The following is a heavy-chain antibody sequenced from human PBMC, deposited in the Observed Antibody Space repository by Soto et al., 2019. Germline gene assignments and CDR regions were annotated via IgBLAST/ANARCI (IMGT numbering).Heavy chain of an antibody. J-gene: IGHJ6*02. D-gene: IGHD1-20*01. CDR2: IYYSGST. V-gene: IGHV4-59*01. Sequence: SETLSLTCTVSGGSISSYYWSWIRQPPGKGLEWIGYIYYSGSTNYNPSLKSRVTISVDTSKTQFSLKLSSVTAADTAVYYCARSNWTDGPYYYYGMDVWGQGTTVTVSS. CDR3: ARSNWTDGPYYYYGMDV. CDR1: GGSISSYY.